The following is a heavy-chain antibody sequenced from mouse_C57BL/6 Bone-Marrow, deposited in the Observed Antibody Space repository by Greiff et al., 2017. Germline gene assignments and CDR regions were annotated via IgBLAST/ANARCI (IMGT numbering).Heavy chain of an antibody. V-gene: IGHV1-63*01. J-gene: IGHJ4*01. CDR3: AELVVWYAMDY. CDR1: GYTFTNYW. D-gene: IGHD1-1*02. CDR2: IYTGGGYT. Sequence: VQLQQSGAELVRPGTSLKMSCTASGYTFTNYWIGWAKQRPGHGLEWIGDIYTGGGYTNYNEKFKGKVTLPADKSTSTVYLQFSSLTSEDTAIYYCAELVVWYAMDYWGQGTSVTVSS.